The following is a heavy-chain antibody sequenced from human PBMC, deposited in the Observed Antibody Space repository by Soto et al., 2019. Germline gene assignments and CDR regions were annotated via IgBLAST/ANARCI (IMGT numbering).Heavy chain of an antibody. CDR1: GYTFTSYG. CDR3: ARSPLGTVVLVAVPLADI. V-gene: IGHV1-18*04. D-gene: IGHD2-15*01. J-gene: IGHJ3*02. CDR2: ISAYNGNT. Sequence: ASVKVSCKASGYTFTSYGISWVRQAPGQGLEWMGWISAYNGNTNYAQKLQGRVTMTTDTSTSTAYMELRSLRSDDTAVYYCARSPLGTVVLVAVPLADIWGQGTMVTVSS.